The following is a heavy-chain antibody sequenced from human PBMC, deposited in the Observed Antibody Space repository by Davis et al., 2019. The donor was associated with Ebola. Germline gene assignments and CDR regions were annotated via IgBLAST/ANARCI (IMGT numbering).Heavy chain of an antibody. CDR1: GGSFSGYY. D-gene: IGHD3-3*01. V-gene: IGHV4-34*01. J-gene: IGHJ4*02. CDR2: INHSGST. Sequence: PSETLSLTCAVYGGSFSGYYWSWNRQPPGKGLEWIGEINHSGSTNYNPSLKSRVTISVDTSKNQFSLKLSSVTAADTAVYYCAREKKDFWSGYADYWGQGTLVTVSS. CDR3: AREKKDFWSGYADY.